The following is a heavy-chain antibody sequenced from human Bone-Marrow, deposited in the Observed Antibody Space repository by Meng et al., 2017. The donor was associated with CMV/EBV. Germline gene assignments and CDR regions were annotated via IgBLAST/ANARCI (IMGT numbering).Heavy chain of an antibody. D-gene: IGHD3-22*01. CDR1: GGTFSSYA. CDR3: ARVEGSGYYYDY. J-gene: IGHJ4*02. V-gene: IGHV1-69*05. CDR2: IIPIFGTA. Sequence: SVKVSCKASGGTFSSYAISWVRQAPGQGLEWMGGIIPIFGTANYAQKFQGRVTITTDESTSTAYMELSSLRSEDTAVYYCARVEGSGYYYDYWGQGTLVTVSS.